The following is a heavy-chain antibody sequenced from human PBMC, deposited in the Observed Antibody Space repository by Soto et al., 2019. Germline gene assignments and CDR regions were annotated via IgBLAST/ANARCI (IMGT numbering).Heavy chain of an antibody. D-gene: IGHD1-26*01. CDR3: ARAPLNTNY. V-gene: IGHV4-39*07. Sequence: SETLSLTCTVSGGSISSSSYYWGWIRQPPGKGLEWIGYIYYSGCTYYNPSLKSRVTISVDTSKNQFSLKLSSVTAADTAVYYCARAPLNTNYWGQGTLVTVYS. J-gene: IGHJ4*02. CDR1: GGSISSSSYY. CDR2: IYYSGCT.